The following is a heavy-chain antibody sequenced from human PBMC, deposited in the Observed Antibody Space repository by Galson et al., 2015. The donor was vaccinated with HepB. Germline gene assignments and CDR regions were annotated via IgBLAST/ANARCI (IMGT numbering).Heavy chain of an antibody. J-gene: IGHJ4*02. V-gene: IGHV3-21*01. Sequence: SLRLSCAASGFTFSSYSMNWVRQAPGKGLEWVSSISSSSSYIYYADSVKGRFTISRDNAKNSLYLQMNSLRAEDTAVYYCARDPRVAVAGTSPFFDYWGQGTLVTVSS. CDR3: ARDPRVAVAGTSPFFDY. D-gene: IGHD6-19*01. CDR1: GFTFSSYS. CDR2: ISSSSSYI.